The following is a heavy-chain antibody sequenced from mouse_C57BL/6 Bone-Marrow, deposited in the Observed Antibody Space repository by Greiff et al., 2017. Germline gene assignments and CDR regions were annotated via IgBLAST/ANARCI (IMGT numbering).Heavy chain of an antibody. V-gene: IGHV1-64*01. CDR1: GYTFTSYW. Sequence: QVQLQQPGAELVKPGASVKLSCKASGYTFTSYWMHWVKQRPGQGLEWIGMIHPNSGSTNYNEKFKSKATLAVDKSSSTAYMQLSSLTSEDSAVYYGARPATVVPLDYWGQGTTLTVSS. CDR3: ARPATVVPLDY. D-gene: IGHD1-1*01. CDR2: IHPNSGST. J-gene: IGHJ2*01.